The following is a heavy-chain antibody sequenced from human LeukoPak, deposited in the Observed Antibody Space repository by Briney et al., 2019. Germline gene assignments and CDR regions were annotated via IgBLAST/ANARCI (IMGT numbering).Heavy chain of an antibody. CDR3: ARVGVPAATQGGFDY. Sequence: GASVKVSCKASGYTFTGYYMHWVQQAPGQGLEWMGWINPNSGGTNYAQKFQGRVTMTRDTSISTAYMELSRLRSDDTAVYYCARVGVPAATQGGFDYWGQGTLVTVSS. CDR1: GYTFTGYY. V-gene: IGHV1-2*02. J-gene: IGHJ4*02. D-gene: IGHD2-2*01. CDR2: INPNSGGT.